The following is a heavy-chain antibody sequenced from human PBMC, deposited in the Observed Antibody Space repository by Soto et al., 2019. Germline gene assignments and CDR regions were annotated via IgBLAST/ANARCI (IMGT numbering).Heavy chain of an antibody. V-gene: IGHV4-59*01. J-gene: IGHJ6*03. CDR1: GGSIGIYY. D-gene: IGHD3-3*01. CDR3: ARNVLRFLEWFPNYYMDV. CDR2: IYYSGST. Sequence: PSDTLSLTCTVSGGSIGIYYWSWIRQPPGKGLEWIGSIYYSGSTNYNPSLRSRVTISVDTSQNQFSLKLTSVTAADTAVYYCARNVLRFLEWFPNYYMDVWGKGTTVTVSS.